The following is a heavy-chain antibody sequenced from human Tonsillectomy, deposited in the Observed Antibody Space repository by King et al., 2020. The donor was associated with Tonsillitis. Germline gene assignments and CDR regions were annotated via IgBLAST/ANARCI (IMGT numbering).Heavy chain of an antibody. Sequence: VQLVESGGGLVQPGGSLRLSCSASGFTFSSYAMHWVRQAPGKGLDYVSAIRSNGGSTYYADSVKGRFTISRDNSKNTLYLQMSSLRAEDTAVYYCVKGPYVFLGFGGVGNGMVLWGQGATVT. V-gene: IGHV3-64D*06. CDR3: VKGPYVFLGFGGVGNGMVL. CDR1: GFTFSSYA. J-gene: IGHJ6*02. D-gene: IGHD3-10*01. CDR2: IRSNGGST.